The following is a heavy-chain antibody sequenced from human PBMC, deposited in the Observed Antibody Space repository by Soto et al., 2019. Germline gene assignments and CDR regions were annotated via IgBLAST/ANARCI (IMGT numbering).Heavy chain of an antibody. CDR1: EYTFSSYT. D-gene: IGHD4-4*01. CDR3: ARELQGLYYFDY. V-gene: IGHV1-3*01. J-gene: IGHJ4*02. CDR2: INAGNGDS. Sequence: AASVKVSCKASEYTFSSYTLHWVRQAPGQRLEWMGWINAGNGDSKYSQKFQGRVSISRDTSASTASMELSSLTSEDTAVYYCARELQGLYYFDYRGPGTLVTVSS.